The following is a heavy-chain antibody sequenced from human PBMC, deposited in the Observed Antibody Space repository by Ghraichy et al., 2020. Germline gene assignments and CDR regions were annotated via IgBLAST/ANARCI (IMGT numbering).Heavy chain of an antibody. J-gene: IGHJ6*02. CDR3: AKKMAGTYGLDV. Sequence: LSLTCVASGFTFSNYDMHWVRQAPGMGLEWVGVIWYDGTNKFYGESVKGRFTISRDNSKNTLYLQMSSLRAADTAVYYCAKKMAGTYGLDVWGQGTTVIVSS. V-gene: IGHV3-33*06. CDR1: GFTFSNYD. CDR2: IWYDGTNK. D-gene: IGHD6-19*01.